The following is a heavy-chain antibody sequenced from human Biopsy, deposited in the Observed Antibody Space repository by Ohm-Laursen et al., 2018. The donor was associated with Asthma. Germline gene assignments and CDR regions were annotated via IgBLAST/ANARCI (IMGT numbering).Heavy chain of an antibody. CDR1: GFSFSDYA. D-gene: IGHD6-19*01. Sequence: GSLRLSCAASGFSFSDYAMSWVRQAPGKGLEWVSVIYSGGTSDTADSVRGRFTISRDFYKNTLYLQMDSLRAEDTAVYYCARGDSSGWSHYYFDYWGQGTLVTVSS. CDR2: IYSGGTS. V-gene: IGHV3-53*01. CDR3: ARGDSSGWSHYYFDY. J-gene: IGHJ4*02.